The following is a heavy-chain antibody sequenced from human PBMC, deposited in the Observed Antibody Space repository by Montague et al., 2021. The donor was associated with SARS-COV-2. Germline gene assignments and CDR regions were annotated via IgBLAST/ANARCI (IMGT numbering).Heavy chain of an antibody. CDR3: ARKQDWASHFDL. Sequence: SETLSLTCTVSGDSVDSDCWSWVRQPPGERLEWIGHIHYTGSTEYNPSLKSRASISADASKNSLSLSLASVTAADTAVYYCARKQDWASHFDLWGQGILVTVSS. V-gene: IGHV4-59*02. CDR2: IHYTGST. CDR1: GDSVDSDC. D-gene: IGHD3/OR15-3a*01. J-gene: IGHJ5*02.